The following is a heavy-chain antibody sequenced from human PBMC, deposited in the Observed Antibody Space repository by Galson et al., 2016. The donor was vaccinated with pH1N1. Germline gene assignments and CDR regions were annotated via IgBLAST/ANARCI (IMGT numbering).Heavy chain of an antibody. V-gene: IGHV1-8*01. CDR1: GYTLASYD. CDR2: MNPNNGNA. J-gene: IGHJ2*01. Sequence: VKVSCKASGYTLASYDLNWVRQATGQGLEWMGWMNPNNGNADYAPKFQGRVTLTRNASINTAYMELSSLTSEDTAVYYCARGPVYWYFDLWGRGTPVIVSS. CDR3: ARGPVYWYFDL.